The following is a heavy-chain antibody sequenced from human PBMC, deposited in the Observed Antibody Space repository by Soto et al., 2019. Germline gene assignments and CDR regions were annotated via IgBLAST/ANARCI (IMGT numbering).Heavy chain of an antibody. J-gene: IGHJ3*01. Sequence: QVQLEQSGAEVKKPGTSVKISCKASGYTFINYYIHWVRQGPGQGLEWTGVINPRGGRTDHSQNFQARVTVTRDASTNTVYLELRNLTSQDTAVYYCARRARGTFHGFDVWGQGTTVIVSS. CDR1: GYTFINYY. CDR3: ARRARGTFHGFDV. D-gene: IGHD3-16*01. V-gene: IGHV1-46*01. CDR2: INPRGGRT.